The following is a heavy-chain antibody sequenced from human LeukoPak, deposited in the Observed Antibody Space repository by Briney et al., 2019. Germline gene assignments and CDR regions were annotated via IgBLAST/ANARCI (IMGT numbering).Heavy chain of an antibody. V-gene: IGHV3-66*01. D-gene: IGHD1-7*01. Sequence: GGSLRLSCAASGFSVSNNYMSWVRQAPGKGLEWVSVIYSGGNTYYADSVKGRFTISRDNSKNTLSLQMNNLRAGDTAVYYCARAYDWNYLYWGQGTLVTVSS. J-gene: IGHJ4*02. CDR2: IYSGGNT. CDR1: GFSVSNNY. CDR3: ARAYDWNYLY.